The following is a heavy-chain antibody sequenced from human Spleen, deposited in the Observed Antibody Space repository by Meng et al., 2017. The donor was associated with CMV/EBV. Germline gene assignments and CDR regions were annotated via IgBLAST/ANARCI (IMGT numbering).Heavy chain of an antibody. CDR2: IKQDGSEK. D-gene: IGHD3-22*01. J-gene: IGHJ4*02. V-gene: IGHV3-7*01. Sequence: GESLKISCAASGFTFSSYWMSWVRQAPGKGLEWVANIKQDGSEKYYVDSVKGRFTISRDNAKNSLYLQMNSLRSDDTAIYYCARAGSGFYYYFDYWGQGTLVTVSS. CDR1: GFTFSSYW. CDR3: ARAGSGFYYYFDY.